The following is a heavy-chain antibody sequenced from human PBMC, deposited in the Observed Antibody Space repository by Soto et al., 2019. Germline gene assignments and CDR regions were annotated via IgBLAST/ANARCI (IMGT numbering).Heavy chain of an antibody. CDR3: AKDYGGSARYYYYGMDV. V-gene: IGHV3-30*18. CDR1: GFTFSSYG. D-gene: IGHD5-12*01. CDR2: ISYDGSNK. J-gene: IGHJ6*02. Sequence: GGSLRLSCAASGFTFSSYGMHWVRQAPGKGLEWVAVISYDGSNKYYADSVKGRFTISTDNSKNTLYLQMNSLGAEDTAVYYCAKDYGGSARYYYYGMDVWGQGTTVTVSS.